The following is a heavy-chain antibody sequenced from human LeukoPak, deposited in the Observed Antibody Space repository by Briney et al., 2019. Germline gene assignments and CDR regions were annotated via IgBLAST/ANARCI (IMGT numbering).Heavy chain of an antibody. V-gene: IGHV3-21*01. CDR2: ISSSSSYI. D-gene: IGHD6-19*01. J-gene: IGHJ4*02. Sequence: PGGSLRLSCAASGFTFSSYSMDWVRQAPGKGLEWVSSISSSSSYIYYADSVKGRFTISRDNAKNSLYLQMNSLRAEDTAVYYCARVIAVAGTIWGQGTLVTVSS. CDR1: GFTFSSYS. CDR3: ARVIAVAGTI.